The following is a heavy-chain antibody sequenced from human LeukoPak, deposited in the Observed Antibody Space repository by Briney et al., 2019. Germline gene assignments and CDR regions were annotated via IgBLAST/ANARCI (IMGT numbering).Heavy chain of an antibody. CDR1: GGSISSSSYY. D-gene: IGHD2-2*03. J-gene: IGHJ5*02. CDR2: IYYSGST. V-gene: IGHV4-39*07. CDR3: ARDVHRWIARVDP. Sequence: SETLSLTCTVSGGSISSSSYYWGWIRQPPGKGLEWIGSIYYSGSTYYNPSLKSRVTISVDTSKNQFSLKLSSVTAADTAVYCCARDVHRWIARVDPWGQGTLVTVSS.